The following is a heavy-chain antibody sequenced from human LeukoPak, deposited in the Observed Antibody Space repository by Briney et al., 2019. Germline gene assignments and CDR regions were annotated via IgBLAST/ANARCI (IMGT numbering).Heavy chain of an antibody. D-gene: IGHD4-17*01. CDR1: GFPFRNYN. V-gene: IGHV3-21*01. CDR2: ISSSSSYI. Sequence: GGSLRLSCAASGFPFRNYNMNWVRQAPGKGLEWVSSISSSSSYIYYADSVKGRFTISRDNAKNSLYLQMNSLRAEDTAVYYCARVFVTTADDAFDIWGQGTMVTVSS. CDR3: ARVFVTTADDAFDI. J-gene: IGHJ3*02.